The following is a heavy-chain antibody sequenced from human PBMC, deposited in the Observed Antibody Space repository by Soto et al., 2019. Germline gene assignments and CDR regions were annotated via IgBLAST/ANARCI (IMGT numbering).Heavy chain of an antibody. CDR2: IIPIFGTA. D-gene: IGHD2-15*01. J-gene: IGHJ6*02. CDR1: GGTFSSYA. V-gene: IGHV1-69*13. Sequence: SVKVSCKASGGTFSSYAISWVRQAPGQGLEWMGGIIPIFGTANYAQKFQGRVTITADESTSTAYMELSSLRSEDTAVYYCAREFSDCSGGSCPYYYYYGMDVGGQGTTVTVSS. CDR3: AREFSDCSGGSCPYYYYYGMDV.